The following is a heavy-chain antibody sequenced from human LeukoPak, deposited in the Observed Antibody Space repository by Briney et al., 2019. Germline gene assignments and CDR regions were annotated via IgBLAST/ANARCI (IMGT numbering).Heavy chain of an antibody. Sequence: GGSLRLSCAASGFTFSSYSMNWVRQAPGKGLEWVSSISSSSSYIYYADSVKGRFTISRDNAKNSLYLQMNSLRAEDTAVYYCAREVGVDCSSTSCYYYYYYMDVWGKGTTVTVSS. J-gene: IGHJ6*03. D-gene: IGHD2-2*01. CDR2: ISSSSSYI. CDR1: GFTFSSYS. V-gene: IGHV3-21*01. CDR3: AREVGVDCSSTSCYYYYYYMDV.